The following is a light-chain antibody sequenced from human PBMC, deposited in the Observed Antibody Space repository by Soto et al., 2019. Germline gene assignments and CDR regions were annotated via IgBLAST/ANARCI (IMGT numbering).Light chain of an antibody. J-gene: IGKJ1*01. Sequence: DIQMTQSPSTLSASVGDRVTITCRASQSISGWLAWYQQKPGKAPKLLIYKAFNLETGVPSRFSGSGSGTEFTLTISSLQPDDFATYYCQQYNTYSPWTFGQGTKVDFK. CDR1: QSISGW. V-gene: IGKV1-5*03. CDR3: QQYNTYSPWT. CDR2: KAF.